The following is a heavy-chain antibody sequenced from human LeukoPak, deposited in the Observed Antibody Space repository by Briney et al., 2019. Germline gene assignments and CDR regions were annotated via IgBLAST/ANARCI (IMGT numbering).Heavy chain of an antibody. V-gene: IGHV4-4*02. J-gene: IGHJ5*02. CDR1: GGSISSSNW. D-gene: IGHD3-22*01. CDR3: ARHTRKYYYDSSGSPPFDP. Sequence: SGTLSLTCAVSGGSISSSNWWSWVRQPPGKGLEWIGEIYHSGSTNYNPSLKSRVTISVDKSKNQFSLKLSSVTAADTAVYYCARHTRKYYYDSSGSPPFDPWGQGTLVTVSS. CDR2: IYHSGST.